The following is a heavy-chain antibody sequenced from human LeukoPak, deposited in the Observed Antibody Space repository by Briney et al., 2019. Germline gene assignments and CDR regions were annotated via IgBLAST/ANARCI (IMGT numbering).Heavy chain of an antibody. V-gene: IGHV4-31*03. D-gene: IGHD6-6*01. CDR2: IYYGGST. Sequence: SQTLSLTCTVSGGSISSGGYYWSWIRQHPGKGLEWIGYIYYGGSTYYNPSLKSRVTISVDTSKNQFSLKLSSVTAADTAVYYCATQIAARPPMGYYFDYWGQGTLVTVSS. CDR1: GGSISSGGYY. J-gene: IGHJ4*02. CDR3: ATQIAARPPMGYYFDY.